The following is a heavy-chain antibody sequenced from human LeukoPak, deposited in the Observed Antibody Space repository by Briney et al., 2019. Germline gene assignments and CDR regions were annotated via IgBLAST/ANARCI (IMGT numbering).Heavy chain of an antibody. CDR2: IDPNSGGT. Sequence: ASVKVSCKASGYTFTGYYMHWVRLAPRQGLEWMGWIDPNSGGTNYAQKFQGRVTMTRDTSISTAYMVLNRLRSDDTAVYYCARETSQKGAHYMDVWGKGTTVTISS. CDR1: GYTFTGYY. CDR3: ARETSQKGAHYMDV. V-gene: IGHV1-2*02. D-gene: IGHD3-16*01. J-gene: IGHJ6*03.